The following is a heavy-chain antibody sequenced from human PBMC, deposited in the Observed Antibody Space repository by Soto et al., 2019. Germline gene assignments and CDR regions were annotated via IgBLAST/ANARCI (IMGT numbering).Heavy chain of an antibody. J-gene: IGHJ5*02. CDR3: ARVGSGKWFDP. CDR2: INHSGST. Sequence: LQTMPLRKTVDGGYFGDYYWSWIRQPPGKGLEWIGEINHSGSTNYNPSLKSRVTISVDTSKNQFSLKLSSVTAADTAVYYCARVGSGKWFDPWGQRTLVTVSS. D-gene: IGHD1-1*01. CDR1: GGYFGDYY. V-gene: IGHV4-34*01.